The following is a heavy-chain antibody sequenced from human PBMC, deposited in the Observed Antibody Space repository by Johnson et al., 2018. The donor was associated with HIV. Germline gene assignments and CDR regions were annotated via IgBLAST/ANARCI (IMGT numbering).Heavy chain of an antibody. V-gene: IGHV3-53*01. J-gene: IGHJ3*02. CDR1: GFTVSSNY. D-gene: IGHD1-20*01. CDR3: ARYSWNVGAFDI. CDR2: ISGSGGST. Sequence: VQLVESGGGLIQPGGSLRLSCAASGFTVSSNYMSWVRQAPGKGLEWVSVISGSGGSTYYADSVKGRFTISRDNSKNTLHLQMNSLRVEDTAVYYCARYSWNVGAFDIWGQGTMVTVSS.